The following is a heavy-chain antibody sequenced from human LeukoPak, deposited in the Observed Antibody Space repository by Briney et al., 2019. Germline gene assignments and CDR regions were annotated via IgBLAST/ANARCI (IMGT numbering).Heavy chain of an antibody. Sequence: GGSLRLSCAASGFTFSSYGMHWVRQAPGKGLEWVAVIWYDGSNKYYADSVKGRFTISRDNSKNTLYLQMNSLIAEDTAVYYCARDGLRFLEGLPTSWGQGTLVTGSS. CDR3: ARDGLRFLEGLPTS. D-gene: IGHD3-3*01. CDR1: GFTFSSYG. V-gene: IGHV3-33*01. J-gene: IGHJ4*02. CDR2: IWYDGSNK.